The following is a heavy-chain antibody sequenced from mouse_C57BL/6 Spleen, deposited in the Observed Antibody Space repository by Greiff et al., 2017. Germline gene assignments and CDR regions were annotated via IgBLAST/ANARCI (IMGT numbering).Heavy chain of an antibody. D-gene: IGHD2-2*01. J-gene: IGHJ3*01. CDR3: ARGGYDPAWFAY. CDR1: GYTFTDYY. V-gene: IGHV1-26*01. CDR2: INPNNGGT. Sequence: EVKLQQSGPELVKPGASVKISCKASGYTFTDYYMNWVKQSHGKSLEWIGDINPNNGGTSYNQKFKGKATLTVDKSSSTAYMELRSLTSEDSAVYYCARGGYDPAWFAYWGQGTLVTVSA.